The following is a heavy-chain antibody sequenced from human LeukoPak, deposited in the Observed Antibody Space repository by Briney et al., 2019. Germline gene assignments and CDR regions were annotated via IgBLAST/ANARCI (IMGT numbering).Heavy chain of an antibody. D-gene: IGHD5-18*01. CDR1: GLTVNNNY. CDR3: MTAAGYNFGQY. J-gene: IGHJ4*02. V-gene: IGHV3-53*01. CDR2: LYIGGNT. Sequence: GGSLRLSCAASGLTVNNNYMNWVRQAPGKGLEWVSALYIGGNTYHADSVRGRFTISRDNSKNTLYLQMNSLRAEDTAIYYCMTAAGYNFGQYWGQGTLVTVSS.